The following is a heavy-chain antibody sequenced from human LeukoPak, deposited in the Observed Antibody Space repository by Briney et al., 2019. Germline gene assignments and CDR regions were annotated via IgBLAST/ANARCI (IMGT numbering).Heavy chain of an antibody. CDR2: IYYSGST. CDR1: GGSISGYH. D-gene: IGHD3-9*01. V-gene: IGHV4-59*08. CDR3: ARTGDYDILNPNWFDP. J-gene: IGHJ5*02. Sequence: PSETLSLTCTVSGGSISGYHWSWIRQPPGKGLEWIAYIYYSGSTDYNPSLKSRFTISVDTSKNQFSLKLSSVTAADTAVYYCARTGDYDILNPNWFDPWGQGTLVTVSS.